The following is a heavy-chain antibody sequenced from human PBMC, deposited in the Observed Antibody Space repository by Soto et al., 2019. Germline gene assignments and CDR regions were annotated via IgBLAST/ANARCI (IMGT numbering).Heavy chain of an antibody. CDR2: ISYDGNKK. CDR3: AKDSTGDYYYYMDV. Sequence: QVQLVESGGGVVQPGRSLRLSCAASGFTFNNYGIHWVRQAPGKGLAWVSFISYDGNKKYYADSVNGRFTIFRDNSKNAQFLQMNSLRLEDTAVYFCAKDSTGDYYYYMDVWGKGTTVTVSS. CDR1: GFTFNNYG. J-gene: IGHJ6*03. V-gene: IGHV3-30*18. D-gene: IGHD2-2*01.